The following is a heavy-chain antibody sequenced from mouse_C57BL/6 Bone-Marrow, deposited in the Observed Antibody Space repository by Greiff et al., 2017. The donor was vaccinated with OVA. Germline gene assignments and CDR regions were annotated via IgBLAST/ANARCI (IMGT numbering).Heavy chain of an antibody. CDR1: GYTFTSYW. D-gene: IGHD4-1*01. CDR2: IYPGRGST. CDR3: ARGNWDYAIDY. Sequence: QVQLQQPGAELVKPGASVKMSCKASGYTFTSYWLTWVQQRPGQGLEWIGDIYPGRGSTNYNEKFKSKATLTVDTSSSTAYMQLSSLASEDSAVYYCARGNWDYAIDYWGQGTSVTVSS. V-gene: IGHV1-55*01. J-gene: IGHJ4*01.